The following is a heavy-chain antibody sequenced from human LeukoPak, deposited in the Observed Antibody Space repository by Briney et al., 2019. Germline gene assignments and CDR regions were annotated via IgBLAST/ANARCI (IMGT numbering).Heavy chain of an antibody. V-gene: IGHV1-69*13. CDR1: GGTSSSYA. D-gene: IGHD3-22*01. Sequence: ASVKVSCKASGGTSSSYAISWVRQAPGQGLEWMGGIIPIFGTANYAQKFQGRVTITADESTSTAYMELSSLRSEDTAVYYCARDLSDYYDSSGYYYVGNYWGQGTLVTVSS. CDR2: IIPIFGTA. CDR3: ARDLSDYYDSSGYYYVGNY. J-gene: IGHJ4*02.